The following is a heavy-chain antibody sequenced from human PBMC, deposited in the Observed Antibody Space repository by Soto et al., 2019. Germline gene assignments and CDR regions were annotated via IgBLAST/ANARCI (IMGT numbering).Heavy chain of an antibody. D-gene: IGHD3-16*01. J-gene: IGHJ6*03. CDR3: ARIWDYYYYMDV. CDR1: GFTVSSNY. Sequence: EVQLVESGGGLVQPGGSLRLSCAASGFTVSSNYMSWVRQAPGKGLEWVSVIYSGGSTYYADSVKGRFTISRDNSKNTLYFQMNSRRAEDTAVYYCARIWDYYYYMDVWGKGTTVTVSS. CDR2: IYSGGST. V-gene: IGHV3-66*01.